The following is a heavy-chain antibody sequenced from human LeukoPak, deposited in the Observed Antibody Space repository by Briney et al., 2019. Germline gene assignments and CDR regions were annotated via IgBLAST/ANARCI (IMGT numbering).Heavy chain of an antibody. D-gene: IGHD1-14*01. J-gene: IGHJ4*02. CDR2: MNPNSGNT. V-gene: IGHV1-8*02. Sequence: GASVKVSCKASGYTFTNYDINWVRQASGQGLEWMGWMNPNSGNTGYARKFQGRVTMTRDTSMNTAYMELSSLRSDDTAVYYCARIVIRGTTADGGDYWGQGTLVTVSS. CDR3: ARIVIRGTTADGGDY. CDR1: GYTFTNYD.